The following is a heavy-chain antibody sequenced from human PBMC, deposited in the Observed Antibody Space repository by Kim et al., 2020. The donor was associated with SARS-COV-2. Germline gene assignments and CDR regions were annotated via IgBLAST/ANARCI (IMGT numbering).Heavy chain of an antibody. V-gene: IGHV3-23*01. D-gene: IGHD4-4*01. J-gene: IGHJ4*02. Sequence: GGSLRLSCAASGFTFSSYALSWVRQAPGKGLEWVSRISASGGDTYYADSVQGRFTISRDNSKNALNLEMNSLRAEDTALYYCAKLTTLTAPFYDYWGQGT. CDR1: GFTFSSYA. CDR3: AKLTTLTAPFYDY. CDR2: ISASGGDT.